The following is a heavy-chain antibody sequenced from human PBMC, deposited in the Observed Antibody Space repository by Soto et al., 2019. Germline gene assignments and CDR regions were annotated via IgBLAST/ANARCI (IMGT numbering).Heavy chain of an antibody. CDR1: GSSFSTGGYA. V-gene: IGHV4-30-2*03. D-gene: IGHD2-15*01. Sequence: SETLSLTWAVSGSSFSTGGYAWIWIRQPPGKGLEWIGYIYHSGSTYYNPSLKSRVTISVDTSKNQFSLKLSSVTAADTAVYYCARHLTYCSAGSCYSDFPYYGMDVWGQGTTVTVSS. CDR3: ARHLTYCSAGSCYSDFPYYGMDV. J-gene: IGHJ6*02. CDR2: IYHSGST.